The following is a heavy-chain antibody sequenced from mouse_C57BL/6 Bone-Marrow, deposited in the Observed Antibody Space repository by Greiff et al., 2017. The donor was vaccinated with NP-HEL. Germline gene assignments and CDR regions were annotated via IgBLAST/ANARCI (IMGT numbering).Heavy chain of an antibody. CDR3: AREMITTVVDYYAMDY. Sequence: QVQLQQPGAELVMPGASVKLSCKASGYTFTSYWMHWVKQRPGQGLEWIGEIDPSDSYTNYNQKFKDKSTLTVDKSSSTAYMQLSSLTSEDSAVYYCAREMITTVVDYYAMDYWGQGTSVTVSS. CDR2: IDPSDSYT. J-gene: IGHJ4*01. CDR1: GYTFTSYW. V-gene: IGHV1-69*01. D-gene: IGHD1-1*01.